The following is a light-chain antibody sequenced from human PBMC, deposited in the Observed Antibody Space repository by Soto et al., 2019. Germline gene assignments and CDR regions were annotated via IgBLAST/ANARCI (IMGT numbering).Light chain of an antibody. Sequence: EIVLTQSPATLSLSAGERVTLSCRSSQSVDTMVAWYQQQVGRTPRLLIYETSSRATGVPTRFSGSGSGTDFSLPISRLAPENFSIYFCQVRSDWPPFQYNFGQEAKMEVK. CDR1: QSVDTM. CDR2: ETS. CDR3: QVRSDWPPFQYN. V-gene: IGKV3-11*01. J-gene: IGKJ2*01.